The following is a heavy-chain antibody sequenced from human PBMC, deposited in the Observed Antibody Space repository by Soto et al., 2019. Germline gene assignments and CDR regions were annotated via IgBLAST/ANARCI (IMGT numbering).Heavy chain of an antibody. Sequence: ASVKVSCKASGYTFTNFGISWVRQAPGQGLEWMGWISAYNGNTNYAQKFQGRVTMTTDTSTSTAYMEVRSLRFDDTAVYYCARGAHPIDYWGEGTLVTVSS. CDR2: ISAYNGNT. CDR1: GYTFTNFG. CDR3: ARGAHPIDY. V-gene: IGHV1-18*01. J-gene: IGHJ4*02.